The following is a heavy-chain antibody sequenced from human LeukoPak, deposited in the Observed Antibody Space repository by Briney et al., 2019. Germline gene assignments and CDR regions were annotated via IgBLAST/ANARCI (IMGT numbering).Heavy chain of an antibody. V-gene: IGHV4-59*01. CDR1: GGSIINSY. Sequence: SETLSLTCTVSGGSIINSYWSWIRQPPGEGLEFIGYIHSDGRTHYNPSLQSRVTISVDTSKNQFSLKLSSVTAADTAVYYCARHFGSSWSGLFDYWGQGTLVTVSS. J-gene: IGHJ4*02. CDR2: IHSDGRT. CDR3: ARHFGSSWSGLFDY. D-gene: IGHD6-13*01.